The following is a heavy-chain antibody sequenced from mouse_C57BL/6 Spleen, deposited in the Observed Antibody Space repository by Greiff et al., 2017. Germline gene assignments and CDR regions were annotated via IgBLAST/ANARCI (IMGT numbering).Heavy chain of an antibody. V-gene: IGHV1-85*01. Sequence: VQLVESGPELVKPGASVKLSCKASGYTFTSYDINWVKQRPGQGLEWIGWIYPRDGSTKYNEKFKGKATLTVDTSSSTAYMELHSLTSEDSAVYFCARGDYYGSRGYFDYWGQGTTLTVSS. CDR1: GYTFTSYD. CDR2: IYPRDGST. CDR3: ARGDYYGSRGYFDY. J-gene: IGHJ2*01. D-gene: IGHD1-1*01.